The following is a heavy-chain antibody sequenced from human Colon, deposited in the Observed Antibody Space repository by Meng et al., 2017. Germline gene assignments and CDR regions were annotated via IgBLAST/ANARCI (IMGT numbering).Heavy chain of an antibody. Sequence: VQLQESGPGLGRAPETLPRTCTVSGGTVSSGLHYWGWIRQPPGKGLEWIGYIDYSRSINYYPSLKSRVTMSVDTSKNQFSLNLSSVTAADTAVYYCAGGPWELDYWGQGTLVTVSS. CDR2: IDYSRSI. CDR3: AGGPWELDY. V-gene: IGHV4-61*01. D-gene: IGHD1-26*01. CDR1: GGTVSSGLHY. J-gene: IGHJ4*02.